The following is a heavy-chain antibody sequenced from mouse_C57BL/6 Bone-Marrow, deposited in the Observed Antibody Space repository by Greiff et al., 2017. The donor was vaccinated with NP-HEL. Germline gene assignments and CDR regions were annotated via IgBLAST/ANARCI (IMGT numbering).Heavy chain of an antibody. D-gene: IGHD1-1*01. Sequence: QVQLQQPGAELVKPGASVKLSCKASGYTFTSYWMQWVKQRPGQGLEWIGEIDPSDSYTNYNQKFKGKATLTVDTSSSTAYMQLSSLTSEDSAVYYWAREGPYYGSSGYFDYWGKGTTLTVSS. CDR3: AREGPYYGSSGYFDY. CDR2: IDPSDSYT. J-gene: IGHJ2*01. CDR1: GYTFTSYW. V-gene: IGHV1-50*01.